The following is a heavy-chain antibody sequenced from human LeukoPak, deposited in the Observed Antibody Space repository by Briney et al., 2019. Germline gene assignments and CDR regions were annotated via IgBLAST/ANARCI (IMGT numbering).Heavy chain of an antibody. J-gene: IGHJ3*02. CDR3: ARVLGVVTEPTSVSFDI. Sequence: SVKVSCKASGGTFSSYAISWVRQAPGQGLEWMGGIIPIFGTANYAQKFQGRVTITADKSTSTAYMELSSLRSEDTAVYYCARVLGVVTEPTSVSFDIWGQGTMVTVSS. CDR1: GGTFSSYA. D-gene: IGHD1-14*01. CDR2: IIPIFGTA. V-gene: IGHV1-69*06.